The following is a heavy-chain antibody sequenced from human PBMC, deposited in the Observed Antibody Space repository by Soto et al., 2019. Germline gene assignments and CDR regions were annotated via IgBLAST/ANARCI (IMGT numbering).Heavy chain of an antibody. Sequence: GGSLRLSCAASEFTFSQHWMSWVRQAPGKGLEWVADIKPDGSDKYYVDPVKGRFTISRDNARHSVYLQMNSLRAEDTAMYYCARGHYGRDYWGQGTPVPVSS. CDR3: ARGHYGRDY. CDR1: EFTFSQHW. CDR2: IKPDGSDK. D-gene: IGHD4-17*01. V-gene: IGHV3-7*01. J-gene: IGHJ4*02.